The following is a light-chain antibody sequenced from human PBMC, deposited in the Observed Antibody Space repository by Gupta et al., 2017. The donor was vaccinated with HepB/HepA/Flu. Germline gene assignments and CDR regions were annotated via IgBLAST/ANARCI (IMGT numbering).Light chain of an antibody. CDR3: QQRSRFVT. Sequence: IVLTQSPVTLSLSPGERATLSCRASESVGTYLAWYQQKRGQAPRLLIYDASNRATGIPARFSGSGSGTDFTLTISSLEPEDFAVYYCQQRSRFVTFGPGTEVDIK. J-gene: IGKJ3*01. CDR1: ESVGTY. V-gene: IGKV3-11*01. CDR2: DAS.